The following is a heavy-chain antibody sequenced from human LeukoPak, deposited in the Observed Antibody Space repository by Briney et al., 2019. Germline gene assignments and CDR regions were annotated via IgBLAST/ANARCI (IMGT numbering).Heavy chain of an antibody. CDR1: GGSISRGSYY. CDR2: IYNSGST. D-gene: IGHD3-10*01. Sequence: PSETLSLTCSVSGGSISRGSYYWNWIRQPAGKGLEWMGRIYNSGSTNYNPSLKSRVTISTDMSKNQFSLKLTSVTAADTAVYYCARQTFGVLYFDSWGQGTLATVSS. V-gene: IGHV4-61*02. J-gene: IGHJ4*02. CDR3: ARQTFGVLYFDS.